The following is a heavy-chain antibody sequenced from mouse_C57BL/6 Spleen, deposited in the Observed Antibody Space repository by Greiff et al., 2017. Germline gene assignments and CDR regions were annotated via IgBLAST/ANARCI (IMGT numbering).Heavy chain of an antibody. Sequence: QVQLQQPGAELVKPGASVKLSCKASGYTFTSYRMHWVKQRPGQGLEWIGMINPNSGSTNYNEKFKSKATLTVDKSSSTAYMQLSSLTSEDSAVYYCATPPTVVDYWGQGTTLTVSS. CDR1: GYTFTSYR. CDR2: INPNSGST. D-gene: IGHD1-1*01. V-gene: IGHV1-64*01. J-gene: IGHJ2*01. CDR3: ATPPTVVDY.